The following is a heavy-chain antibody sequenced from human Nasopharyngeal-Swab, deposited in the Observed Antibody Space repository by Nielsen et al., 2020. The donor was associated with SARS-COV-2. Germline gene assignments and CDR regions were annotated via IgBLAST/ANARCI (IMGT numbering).Heavy chain of an antibody. CDR3: ARHATPAISWESFDI. CDR2: IYPDDSDT. CDR1: GYNFANYW. V-gene: IGHV5-51*01. J-gene: IGHJ3*02. D-gene: IGHD6-13*01. Sequence: GESLKISCKGSGYNFANYWIAWVRQMPGKGLEWMGIIYPDDSDTTYSPSFQGQVTMSADTSFNISYLHWTSLKPSDTAMYYCARHATPAISWESFDIWGHGTTVSVSS.